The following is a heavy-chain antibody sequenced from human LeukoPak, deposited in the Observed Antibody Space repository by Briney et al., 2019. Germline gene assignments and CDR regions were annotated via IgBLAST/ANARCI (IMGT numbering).Heavy chain of an antibody. Sequence: SETLSLTCTVSGGSISSYYWSWIRKPAGKGREWIGRIYTSGSTNYNPSLKSRVTMSVDTSKTQFSLKLSSVTAADTAVYYCARDRGDYGDYVYFDPWGQGTLVTVSS. CDR2: IYTSGST. CDR3: ARDRGDYGDYVYFDP. V-gene: IGHV4-4*07. CDR1: GGSISSYY. J-gene: IGHJ5*02. D-gene: IGHD4-17*01.